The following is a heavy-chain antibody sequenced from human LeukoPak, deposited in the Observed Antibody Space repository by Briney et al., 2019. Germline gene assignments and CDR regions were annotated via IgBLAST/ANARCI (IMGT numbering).Heavy chain of an antibody. Sequence: WASVKVSCKASGYTFTSYGISWVRQAPGQGLEWMGWISAYNGNTNYVQKLQGRVTMTTDTSTSTAYMELRRLRSADTAVYYCARDGYCSSTSCHKGYYFDYWGQGTLVTVSS. V-gene: IGHV1-18*01. CDR3: ARDGYCSSTSCHKGYYFDY. J-gene: IGHJ4*02. D-gene: IGHD2-2*02. CDR2: ISAYNGNT. CDR1: GYTFTSYG.